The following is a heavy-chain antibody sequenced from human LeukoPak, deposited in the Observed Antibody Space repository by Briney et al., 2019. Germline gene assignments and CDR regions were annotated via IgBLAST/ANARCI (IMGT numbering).Heavy chain of an antibody. CDR1: GFSFSGNG. Sequence: GGSLRLSCAASGFSFSGNGVSWVRQAPGQGLEWVASISGSGGNTYYADSVKGRFTISRDNSKNTVYLQMNSLRAEDTAVYYCAKDFSYDFWSGYYDFWGQGTLVTVSS. D-gene: IGHD3-3*01. CDR2: ISGSGGNT. J-gene: IGHJ4*02. CDR3: AKDFSYDFWSGYYDF. V-gene: IGHV3-23*01.